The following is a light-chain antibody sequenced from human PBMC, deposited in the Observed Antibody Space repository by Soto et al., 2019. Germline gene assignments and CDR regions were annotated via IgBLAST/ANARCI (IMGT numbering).Light chain of an antibody. CDR1: QSVSSSY. J-gene: IGKJ4*01. Sequence: EIVLTQSPGTLSLSPGERATLSCRASQSVSSSYLAWYQQKPGQAPRLLIYGASSRATGIHDRFSGSGSGTDFTLTISRLEPEDFAVYYCQQYGSSPPVTFGGGTKVEIK. V-gene: IGKV3-20*01. CDR3: QQYGSSPPVT. CDR2: GAS.